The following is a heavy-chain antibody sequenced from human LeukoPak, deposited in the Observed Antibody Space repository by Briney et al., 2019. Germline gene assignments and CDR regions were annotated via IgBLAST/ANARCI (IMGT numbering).Heavy chain of an antibody. Sequence: GGSLRLSCGASGFSFSSNWMSWVRQAPGRGLEWVANIKQDGSEKHYVDSVKGRFTISRDDAKSSLFLHMNSLRAEDTAVYYCAREGSSNGFYYFDFWGQGTLVTVSS. V-gene: IGHV3-7*01. CDR3: AREGSSNGFYYFDF. J-gene: IGHJ4*02. D-gene: IGHD6-19*01. CDR1: GFSFSSNW. CDR2: IKQDGSEK.